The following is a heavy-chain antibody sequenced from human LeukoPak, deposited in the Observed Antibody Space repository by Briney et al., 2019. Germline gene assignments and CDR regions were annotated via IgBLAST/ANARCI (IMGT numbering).Heavy chain of an antibody. V-gene: IGHV3-33*01. CDR3: ARTYNIRYFDT. CDR1: GFIFSSYG. J-gene: IGHJ4*02. Sequence: PGGSLRLSCAASGFIFSSYGMHWVRQASGKGLEWVAVIWSDAGNTYYVDSVKGRFTISRDNSKNTLYLQMNSLRAEDTAVYYCARTYNIRYFDTWGQGTLVTVSS. D-gene: IGHD3-9*01. CDR2: IWSDAGNT.